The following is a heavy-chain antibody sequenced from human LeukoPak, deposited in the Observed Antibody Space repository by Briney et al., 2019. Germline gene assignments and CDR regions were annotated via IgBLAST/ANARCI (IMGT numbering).Heavy chain of an antibody. Sequence: GGSLRLSCAASGFTLSTYAMHWVRQAPGKGLERVAVISYDGSNKYYADSVKGRFTISRDNSKNTLYLQMNSLRVEDTAVYYCARDPQLLWFGEYFGHFDYWGQGTLVTVSS. D-gene: IGHD3-10*01. CDR2: ISYDGSNK. CDR3: ARDPQLLWFGEYFGHFDY. CDR1: GFTLSTYA. V-gene: IGHV3-30-3*01. J-gene: IGHJ4*02.